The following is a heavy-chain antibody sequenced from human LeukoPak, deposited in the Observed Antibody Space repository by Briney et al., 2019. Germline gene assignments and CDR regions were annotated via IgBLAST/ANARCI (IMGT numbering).Heavy chain of an antibody. D-gene: IGHD2/OR15-2a*01. CDR2: ISYSGST. CDR3: ARSKGIVLLVFDY. CDR1: GGSISSSSYY. V-gene: IGHV4-39*01. Sequence: PSETLSLTCTVSGGSISSSSYYWGWIRQPPGKGLQWIGSISYSGSTYYNPSLKSRVTISVDTSKSQFSLKLSSVTAADTAVYYCARSKGIVLLVFDYWGQGTLVTVSS. J-gene: IGHJ4*02.